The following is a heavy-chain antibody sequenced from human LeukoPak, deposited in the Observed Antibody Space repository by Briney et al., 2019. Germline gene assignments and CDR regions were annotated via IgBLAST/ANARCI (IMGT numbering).Heavy chain of an antibody. CDR2: IIPIFGTA. V-gene: IGHV1-69*05. J-gene: IGHJ4*02. CDR1: GGTFSSYA. D-gene: IGHD5-24*01. Sequence: GSSVKVSCKASGGTFSSYAISWVRQAPGQGLEWMGGIIPIFGTANYAQKFQGRVTITTDESTSTAYMELSSLRSEDTAVYYCARDHGMATIFDYWGRGTLVTVSS. CDR3: ARDHGMATIFDY.